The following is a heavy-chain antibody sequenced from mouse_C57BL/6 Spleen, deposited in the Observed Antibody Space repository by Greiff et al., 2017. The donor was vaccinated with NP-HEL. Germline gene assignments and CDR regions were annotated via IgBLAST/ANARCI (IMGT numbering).Heavy chain of an antibody. J-gene: IGHJ2*01. CDR2: INPNNGGI. CDR1: GYTFTDYY. D-gene: IGHD2-3*01. CDR3: ARDDGYSEYYFDY. Sequence: VQLQQSGPELVKPGASVKISCKASGYTFTDYYMNWVKQSHGKSLEWIGDINPNNGGISYNQKFKGKATLTVDKSSSTAYMELRSLTSEDSAVYYCARDDGYSEYYFDYWGQGTTLTVSS. V-gene: IGHV1-26*01.